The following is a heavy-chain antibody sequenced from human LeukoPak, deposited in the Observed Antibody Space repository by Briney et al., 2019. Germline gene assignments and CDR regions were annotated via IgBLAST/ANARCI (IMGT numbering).Heavy chain of an antibody. V-gene: IGHV4-39*07. CDR1: GGSISSSSYY. D-gene: IGHD6-19*01. CDR2: INHSGNT. CDR3: ARPPYTSAGGWFDP. Sequence: SETLSLTCTVSGGSISSSSYYWGWIRQPPGKGLEWIGEINHSGNTNYNPSLKSRVTISVDTSKNQFSLKVSSVTAADTAVYYCARPPYTSAGGWFDPWGQGTLVTVSS. J-gene: IGHJ5*02.